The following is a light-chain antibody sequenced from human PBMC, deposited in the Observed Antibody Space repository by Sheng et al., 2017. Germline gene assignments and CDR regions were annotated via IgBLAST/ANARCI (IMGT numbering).Light chain of an antibody. CDR1: QNVRSY. V-gene: IGKV3-11*01. CDR2: DAS. J-gene: IGKJ4*01. Sequence: EIVLTQSPATLSLSPGQRATLSCRASQNVRSYLVWYQQKPGQAPRLLIYDASNRATGTPARFTGSGSGSAFTLTISSLEPEDFAVYYCQQRNTWPLTFGGGTKLEIK. CDR3: QQRNTWPLT.